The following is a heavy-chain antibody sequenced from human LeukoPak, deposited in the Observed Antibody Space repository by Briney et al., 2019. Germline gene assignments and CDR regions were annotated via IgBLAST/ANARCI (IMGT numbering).Heavy chain of an antibody. D-gene: IGHD6-19*01. Sequence: SVKVSRKASGGTFSSYAISWVRQAPGQGLEWMGGIIPIFGTANYAQKFQGRVTITADESTSTAYMELSSLRSEDTAVYYCARTPGYSSGWYLGYWGQGTLVTASS. V-gene: IGHV1-69*13. CDR3: ARTPGYSSGWYLGY. CDR1: GGTFSSYA. CDR2: IIPIFGTA. J-gene: IGHJ4*02.